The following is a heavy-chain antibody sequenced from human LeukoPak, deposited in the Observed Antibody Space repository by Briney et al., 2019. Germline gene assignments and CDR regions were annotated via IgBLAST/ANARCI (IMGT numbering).Heavy chain of an antibody. CDR3: ARGSLSGYYYEDAFDI. Sequence: ASVKVSCKASGYTFTGYYMHWVRQAPGQGLEWMGWINPNSGGTNYAQKFQGRVTMTRDTSISTAYMELSRLRSDDTAVYYCARGSLSGYYYEDAFDIWGQGTMVTVSS. CDR1: GYTFTGYY. D-gene: IGHD3-22*01. CDR2: INPNSGGT. V-gene: IGHV1-2*02. J-gene: IGHJ3*02.